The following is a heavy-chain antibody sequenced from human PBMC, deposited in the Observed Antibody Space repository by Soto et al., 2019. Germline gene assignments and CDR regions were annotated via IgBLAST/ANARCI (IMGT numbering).Heavy chain of an antibody. CDR1: GYTFTTYY. Sequence: QVQLVQSGAEVKRPGASVKVSCKASGYTFTTYYMHWVRQAPGQGLEWLGIINPNGGGTTNAQKFQGRVNMTRDTSTSTVYLELSSLRSEDTAVYYCARAGYCSGGTCFHGNCDYWGQGTLVTVSA. V-gene: IGHV1-46*01. D-gene: IGHD2-15*01. CDR3: ARAGYCSGGTCFHGNCDY. CDR2: INPNGGGT. J-gene: IGHJ4*02.